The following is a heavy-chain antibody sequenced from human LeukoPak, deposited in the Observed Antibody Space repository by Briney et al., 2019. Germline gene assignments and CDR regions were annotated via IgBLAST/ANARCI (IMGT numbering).Heavy chain of an antibody. J-gene: IGHJ4*02. CDR2: ISGSGGST. Sequence: GGSLRLSCAASGFTFSSYAMSWVRQAPGKGLEWVSAISGSGGSTYYADSVKGRFTISRDNSKNTLYLQMNSLRAEDTAVYYCAKRHCSSTSCFRPTNPFDYWGQGTLVTVTS. CDR3: AKRHCSSTSCFRPTNPFDY. D-gene: IGHD2-2*01. V-gene: IGHV3-23*01. CDR1: GFTFSSYA.